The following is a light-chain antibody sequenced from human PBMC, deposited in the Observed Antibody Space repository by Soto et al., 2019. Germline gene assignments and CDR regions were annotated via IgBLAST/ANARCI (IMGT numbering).Light chain of an antibody. V-gene: IGLV2-14*01. CDR3: SSSTINNTVL. CDR2: EVS. CDR1: SSDVGGYNY. J-gene: IGLJ2*01. Sequence: QSALTQPASMSGSPGQSITISCTGTSSDVGGYNYVSWYQRHPGKAPKLMIYEVSNRPSGVSNRFSGSKSGNTASLTISGLKAEDEADYYCSSSTINNTVLFGGGTQLPVL.